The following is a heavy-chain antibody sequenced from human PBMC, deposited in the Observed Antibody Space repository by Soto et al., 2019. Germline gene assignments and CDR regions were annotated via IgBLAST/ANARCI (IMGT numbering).Heavy chain of an antibody. J-gene: IGHJ4*02. CDR1: GFTDSSNY. Sequence: GSLRLSCAASGFTDSSNYMTWVRQAPGKGLEWVSVIYSGGSTYYADSVKGRFSISRDNSRDTLYLQMNSLRAEATAVYYCARGSGWYCFDYWGQGTLVTVSS. CDR2: IYSGGST. V-gene: IGHV3-53*01. CDR3: ARGSGWYCFDY. D-gene: IGHD6-19*01.